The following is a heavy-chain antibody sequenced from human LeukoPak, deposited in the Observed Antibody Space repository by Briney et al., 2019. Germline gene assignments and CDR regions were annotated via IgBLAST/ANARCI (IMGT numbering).Heavy chain of an antibody. CDR3: ASILNELRDAFDI. Sequence: ASVKVSCKASGYTFTGYGISWVRQAPGQGLEWMGWISAYNGNTNYAQKLQGRVTMTTDTSTSTAYMELRSLRSDDTAVYYCASILNELRDAFDIWGQGTMVTVSS. V-gene: IGHV1-18*01. J-gene: IGHJ3*02. D-gene: IGHD1-26*01. CDR2: ISAYNGNT. CDR1: GYTFTGYG.